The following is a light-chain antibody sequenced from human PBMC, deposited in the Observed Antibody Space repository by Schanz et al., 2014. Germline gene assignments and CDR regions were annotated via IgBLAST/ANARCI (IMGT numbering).Light chain of an antibody. V-gene: IGKV3-15*01. Sequence: EIVMTQSPGTLSLSPGERATLSCRASQSVSSNLAWFQQKPGQAPRLLIYGASTRATGIPARFSGSGSGTEFTLTISSLEPEDFAVYYCQQRSNWPPMYTFGQGTKLEIK. CDR1: QSVSSN. J-gene: IGKJ2*01. CDR3: QQRSNWPPMYT. CDR2: GAS.